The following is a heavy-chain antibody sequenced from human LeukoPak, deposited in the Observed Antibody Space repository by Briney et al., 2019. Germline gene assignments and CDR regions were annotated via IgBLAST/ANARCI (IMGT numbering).Heavy chain of an antibody. V-gene: IGHV1-8*02. CDR2: MSPTSGNT. Sequence: ASVKVSCKASGGTFSSYAINWVRQAAGQGFEWMGWMSPTSGNTGYAQNFQGRVTMTRDTSISTAYMELTSLRSEDTAVYYCVGGAPNWGFDFWGQGTLVIVSS. J-gene: IGHJ4*02. CDR1: GGTFSSYA. D-gene: IGHD7-27*01. CDR3: VGGAPNWGFDF.